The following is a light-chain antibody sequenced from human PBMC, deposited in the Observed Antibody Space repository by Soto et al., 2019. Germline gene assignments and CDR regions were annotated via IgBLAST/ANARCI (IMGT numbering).Light chain of an antibody. CDR1: QDIRND. CDR2: AAS. V-gene: IGKV1-17*01. Sequence: DIQMTQSPSCLSASVGDTVAITCRASQDIRNDLGWFQQKPGKAPKLLIYAASTLQSGVPSRFSGSGSGTDFTLTISCLQSEDFATYYCQQYYSYGWTFGQGTKVDIK. J-gene: IGKJ1*01. CDR3: QQYYSYGWT.